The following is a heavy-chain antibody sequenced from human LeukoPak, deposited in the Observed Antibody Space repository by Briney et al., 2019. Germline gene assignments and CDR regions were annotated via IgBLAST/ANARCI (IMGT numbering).Heavy chain of an antibody. CDR1: GGSISSYY. CDR3: ARVFSYPLRAPFDP. D-gene: IGHD3-3*01. CDR2: IFYSGST. J-gene: IGHJ5*02. Sequence: SETLSLTCTVSGGSISSYYWSWIRQPPGKGLEWIGYIFYSGSTNYNPSLKSRVTISVDTSKNQFSLKLSSVTAADTAVYYCARVFSYPLRAPFDPWGQGTLVTVSS. V-gene: IGHV4-59*01.